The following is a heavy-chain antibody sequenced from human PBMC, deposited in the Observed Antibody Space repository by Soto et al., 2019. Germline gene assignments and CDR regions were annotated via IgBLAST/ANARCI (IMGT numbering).Heavy chain of an antibody. J-gene: IGHJ1*01. CDR2: IYYSGST. V-gene: IGHV4-59*02. D-gene: IGHD2-21*02. CDR3: ASHNCGGDCYSRYFQH. Sequence: PSETLSLTCNVSGVYVRGYYLSWIRQHPGKGLEWIGYIYYSGSTNYNPSLKSRVTISVDTSKNQSSLKLTSVTAADTAMYFCASHNCGGDCYSRYFQHWGQGTLVTVSS. CDR1: GVYVRGYY.